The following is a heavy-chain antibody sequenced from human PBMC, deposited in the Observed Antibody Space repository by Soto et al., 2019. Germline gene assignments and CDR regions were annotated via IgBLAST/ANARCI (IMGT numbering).Heavy chain of an antibody. J-gene: IGHJ4*02. CDR2: IYNSGTT. D-gene: IGHD3-10*01. CDR3: ASMGYHYGSGSYPLDY. CDR1: GGSISSYK. V-gene: IGHV4-59*08. Sequence: QVQLQESGPGLVKPTETLSLTSTVSGGSISSYKWTWIRQPPGKGLEWIGFIYNSGTTHYNPSLRCRVTISVDTSKNQFSLKLRSVTAADMAVYYCASMGYHYGSGSYPLDYWGQGTLVTVSS.